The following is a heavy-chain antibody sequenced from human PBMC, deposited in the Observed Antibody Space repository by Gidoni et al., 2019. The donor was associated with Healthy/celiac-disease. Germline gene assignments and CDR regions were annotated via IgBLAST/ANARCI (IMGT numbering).Heavy chain of an antibody. V-gene: IGHV3-7*01. J-gene: IGHJ4*02. CDR1: GFTFSSYW. CDR2: IKQDGSEK. CDR3: AANVWGYYYDSSGYFDY. Sequence: EVQLVESGGGLVQPGGSLRLSCAASGFTFSSYWMSWVRQAPGKGLEWVANIKQDGSEKYYVDSVKGRFTISRDNAKNSLYLQMNSLRAEDTAVDYCAANVWGYYYDSSGYFDYWGQGTLVTVSS. D-gene: IGHD3-22*01.